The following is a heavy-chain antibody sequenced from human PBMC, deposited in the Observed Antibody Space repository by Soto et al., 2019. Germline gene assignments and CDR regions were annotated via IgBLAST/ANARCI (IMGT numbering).Heavy chain of an antibody. D-gene: IGHD5-12*01. V-gene: IGHV4-34*01. CDR3: ALRGDNEWFDP. CDR1: GGSFSGYY. Sequence: QVQLQQWGAGLLKPSETLSLTCAVYGGSFSGYYWNWIRQPPGKGLEWIGEINHSGITNYNPSLKSRVTISVDTSKNQFSLKLTSVTAADTAVYYCALRGDNEWFDPWGQGTLVTVSS. CDR2: INHSGIT. J-gene: IGHJ5*02.